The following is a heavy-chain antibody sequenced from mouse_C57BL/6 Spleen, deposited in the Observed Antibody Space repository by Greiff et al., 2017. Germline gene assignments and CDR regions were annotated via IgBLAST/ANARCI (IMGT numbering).Heavy chain of an antibody. CDR2: INPYNGGT. J-gene: IGHJ4*01. Sequence: DVKLQESGPVLVKPGASVKMSCKASGYTFTDYYMNWMKQSHGKSLEWIGVINPYNGGTSYNQKFKGKATLTVDKSSSTAYMELNSLTSEDSAVYYCARQVVATRSYYAMDYWGQGTSVTVSS. D-gene: IGHD1-1*01. CDR3: ARQVVATRSYYAMDY. CDR1: GYTFTDYY. V-gene: IGHV1-19*01.